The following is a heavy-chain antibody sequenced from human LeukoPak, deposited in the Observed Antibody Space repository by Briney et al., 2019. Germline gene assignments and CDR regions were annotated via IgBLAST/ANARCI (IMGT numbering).Heavy chain of an antibody. CDR2: INPNSGGT. Sequence: GASVKVSCKASGYTLTGYYMHWVRQAPGQGLEWMGWINPNSGGTNYAQKFQGRVTMTRDTSISTAYMELSRLRSDDTAVYYCARVRYNWNDVGYMDVWGKGTTVTVSS. V-gene: IGHV1-2*02. D-gene: IGHD1-1*01. CDR3: ARVRYNWNDVGYMDV. CDR1: GYTLTGYY. J-gene: IGHJ6*03.